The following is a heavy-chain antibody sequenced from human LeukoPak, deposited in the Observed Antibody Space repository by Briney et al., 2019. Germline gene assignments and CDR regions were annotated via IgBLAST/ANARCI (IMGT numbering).Heavy chain of an antibody. J-gene: IGHJ4*02. D-gene: IGHD6-19*01. Sequence: GGSLRLSCAASGFTFSSYTMNWVRQAPGKGLEWVSSISSSSTYIYYADSVKGRFTISRDNAKNSLYLQMNSLRGEDTAVYYCARESFSGWYDDDWGKGTLVTVSS. CDR3: ARESFSGWYDDD. CDR2: ISSSSTYI. CDR1: GFTFSSYT. V-gene: IGHV3-21*01.